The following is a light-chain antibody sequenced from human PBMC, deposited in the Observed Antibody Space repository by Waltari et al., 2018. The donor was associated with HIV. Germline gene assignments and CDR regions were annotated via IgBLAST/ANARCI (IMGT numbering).Light chain of an antibody. V-gene: IGLV1-47*01. CDR1: DSTVGRNN. CDR3: AVWDDTLSNWI. J-gene: IGLJ2*01. CDR2: MGH. Sequence: QSLLIQTPPVSETPGQRVIISCSGSDSTVGRNNVYWYQQFPGASPTLLIYMGHQRPSGVPDRFSGSKSGTSASLAISGVRPEDEADYYCAVWDDTLSNWIFGGGTKLTVL.